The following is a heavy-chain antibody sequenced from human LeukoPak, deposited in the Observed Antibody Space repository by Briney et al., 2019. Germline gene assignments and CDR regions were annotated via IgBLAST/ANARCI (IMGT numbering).Heavy chain of an antibody. Sequence: SGPTLVKPTETLTLTCTVSGFSLSNARMGVSWIRQPPGKALEWLAHIFSNDEKSYSTSLKSRLTISKDTSKSQVVLTMTNMDPVDTATYYCARIRSGGYYYGMDVWGQGTTVTVSS. D-gene: IGHD3-16*01. CDR1: GFSLSNARMG. CDR3: ARIRSGGYYYGMDV. V-gene: IGHV2-26*01. CDR2: IFSNDEK. J-gene: IGHJ6*02.